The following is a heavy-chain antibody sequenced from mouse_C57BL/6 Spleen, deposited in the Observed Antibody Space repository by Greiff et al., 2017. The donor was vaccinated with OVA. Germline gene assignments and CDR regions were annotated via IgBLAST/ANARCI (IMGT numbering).Heavy chain of an antibody. CDR3: ARLNYYGSSPWFAY. Sequence: VQLQQPGAELVKPGASVKLSCKASGYTFTSYWMQWVKQRPGQGLEWIGEIDPSDSYTNYNQKFKGKATLTVDTSSSTAYMQLSSLTSEDSAVYYCARLNYYGSSPWFAYWGQGTLVTVSA. V-gene: IGHV1-50*01. CDR1: GYTFTSYW. J-gene: IGHJ3*01. CDR2: IDPSDSYT. D-gene: IGHD1-1*01.